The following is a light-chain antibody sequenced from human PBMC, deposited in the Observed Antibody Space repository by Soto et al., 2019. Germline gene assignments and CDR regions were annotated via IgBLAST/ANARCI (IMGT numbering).Light chain of an antibody. Sequence: EIVMTQSPATLSVSPGDTATLSCRASQSLGGNLAWYQQKPGQAPRLLIFRASSRATGVPARFSASGSGTEFTLTIRGLQAEDFAVYYCQQYSNWPPWTFGPGTKVEIK. V-gene: IGKV3-15*01. CDR1: QSLGGN. CDR3: QQYSNWPPWT. J-gene: IGKJ1*01. CDR2: RAS.